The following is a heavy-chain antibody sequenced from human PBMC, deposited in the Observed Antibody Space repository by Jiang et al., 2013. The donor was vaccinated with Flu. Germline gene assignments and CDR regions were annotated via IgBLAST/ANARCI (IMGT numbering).Heavy chain of an antibody. CDR3: ARDFQSGLGAFDI. Sequence: SCAALITFSSYSMNWVRQAPGKGLEWVSYISSSSSTIYYADSVKGRFTISRDNAKNSLYLQMNSLRDEDTAVYYCARDFQSGLGAFDIWGQGTMVTVSS. CDR2: ISSSSSTI. J-gene: IGHJ3*02. V-gene: IGHV3-48*02. D-gene: IGHD5-12*01. CDR1: ITFSSYS.